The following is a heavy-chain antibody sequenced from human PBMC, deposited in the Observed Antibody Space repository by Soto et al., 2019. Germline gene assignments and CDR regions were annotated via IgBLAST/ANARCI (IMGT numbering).Heavy chain of an antibody. V-gene: IGHV3-30*03. D-gene: IGHD4-4*01. CDR1: GFTFSSYG. CDR3: ARGRGNSNYVASWFDP. CDR2: ISYDGSNK. J-gene: IGHJ5*02. Sequence: GGSLRLSCAASGFTFSSYGMHWVRQAPGKGLEWVAVISYDGSNKYYADSVKGRFTISRDNSKNTLYLQMNSLRAEDTAVYYCARGRGNSNYVASWFDPWGQGTLVTVSS.